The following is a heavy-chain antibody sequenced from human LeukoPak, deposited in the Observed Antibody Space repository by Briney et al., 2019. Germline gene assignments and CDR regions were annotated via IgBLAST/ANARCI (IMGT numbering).Heavy chain of an antibody. J-gene: IGHJ4*02. CDR3: ARGAEAETSPLDF. V-gene: IGHV1-2*02. CDR1: GYTFTIYY. CDR2: INPTSGAA. D-gene: IGHD6-13*01. Sequence: ASVNVSFTASGYTFTIYYIHWVGQAPGQGLEGLGWINPTSGAADYAQQFRGRVTMTRDTSTNTDYMEMKRVTSDDTAVYYCARGAEAETSPLDFWGQGTLVIVS.